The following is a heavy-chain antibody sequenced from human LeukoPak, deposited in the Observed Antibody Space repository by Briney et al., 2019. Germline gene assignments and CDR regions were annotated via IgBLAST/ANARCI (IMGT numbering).Heavy chain of an antibody. J-gene: IGHJ3*02. CDR2: ISAYNGNT. CDR3: ARVEYYYDSSGYYRDAFDI. V-gene: IGHV1-18*01. Sequence: ASVKVSCKASGYTFTSYGISWVRQAPGQGLEWMGWISAYNGNTNYAQKLQGRVTMTTDTSTSTAYMELRSLRSDDTAVYCCARVEYYYDSSGYYRDAFDIWGQGTMVTVSS. D-gene: IGHD3-22*01. CDR1: GYTFTSYG.